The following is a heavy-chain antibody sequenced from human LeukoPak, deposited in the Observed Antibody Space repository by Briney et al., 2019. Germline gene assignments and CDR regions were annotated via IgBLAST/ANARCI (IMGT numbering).Heavy chain of an antibody. CDR1: GGTFSSYA. Sequence: ASVKVSCKASGGTFSSYAISWVRQAPGQGLEWMGGIIPIFGTANYAQKFQGRVTITADKSTSTAYMELSSLRSEDTAVYYCAGELLSDQYYYYYYYMDVWGKGTTVTVSS. CDR3: AGELLSDQYYYYYYYMDV. V-gene: IGHV1-69*06. CDR2: IIPIFGTA. J-gene: IGHJ6*03. D-gene: IGHD2-2*01.